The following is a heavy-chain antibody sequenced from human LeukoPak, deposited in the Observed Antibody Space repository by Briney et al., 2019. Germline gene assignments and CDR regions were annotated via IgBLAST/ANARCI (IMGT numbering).Heavy chain of an antibody. Sequence: PSETLSLTCAVYGGSFSGYYWSWIRQPPGKGLEWSGEINHSGSTNYNPSLKSRVTISVDTSKNQFSLKLSSVTAADTAVYYCARAPVVVVPAAIRGRYNWFDPWGQGTLVTVSS. CDR3: ARAPVVVVPAAIRGRYNWFDP. CDR2: INHSGST. J-gene: IGHJ5*02. CDR1: GGSFSGYY. V-gene: IGHV4-34*01. D-gene: IGHD2-2*02.